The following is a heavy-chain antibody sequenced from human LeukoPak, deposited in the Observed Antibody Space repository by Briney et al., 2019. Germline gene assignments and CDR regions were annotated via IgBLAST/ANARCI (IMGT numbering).Heavy chain of an antibody. V-gene: IGHV4-4*07. CDR1: GGSISSYY. CDR3: ARAPGTAYFDY. Sequence: SETLSLXCTVSGGSISSYYWSWIRQPARKGLEWIGRIYTSRSTNHNPSLKSRVTMSVDTSKNQFSLKLSSVTAADTAVYYCARAPGTAYFDYWGQGTLVTVSS. J-gene: IGHJ4*02. D-gene: IGHD1-7*01. CDR2: IYTSRST.